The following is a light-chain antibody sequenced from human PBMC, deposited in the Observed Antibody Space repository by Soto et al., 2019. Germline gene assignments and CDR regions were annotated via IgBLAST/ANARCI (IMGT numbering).Light chain of an antibody. V-gene: IGLV4-69*01. CDR3: QTWGTGIHYV. CDR1: SGHSSYA. J-gene: IGLJ1*01. Sequence: QSVLTQSPSASASLGASVKLTCTLSSGHSSYAIAWHQQQPEKGPRYLMKLNSDGSHSKGDGIPDRFSGSSFGAERYLTISSLQSEDEADYYCQTWGTGIHYVFGTGTKVTVL. CDR2: LNSDGSH.